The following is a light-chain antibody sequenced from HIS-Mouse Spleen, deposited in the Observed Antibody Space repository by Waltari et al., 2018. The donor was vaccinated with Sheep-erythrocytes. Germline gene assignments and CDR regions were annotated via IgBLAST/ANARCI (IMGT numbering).Light chain of an antibody. CDR1: SSDVGGYNH. CDR3: SSYAGSNNWV. CDR2: EVS. V-gene: IGLV2-8*01. J-gene: IGLJ3*02. Sequence: QSALTQPPSASGSPGQSVTISCTGTSSDVGGYNHVSRYQQHPGKAPKLMIYEVSKRPSGVPDRFSGSKSGNTASLTVSGLQAEDEADYYCSSYAGSNNWVFGGGTKLTVL.